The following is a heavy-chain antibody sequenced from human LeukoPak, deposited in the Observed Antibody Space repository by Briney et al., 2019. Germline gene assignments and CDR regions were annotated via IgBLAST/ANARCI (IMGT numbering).Heavy chain of an antibody. CDR3: ARDGYSYGFDY. V-gene: IGHV4-59*12. D-gene: IGHD5-18*01. J-gene: IGHJ4*02. CDR2: ILYSGST. CDR1: GGSISRYY. Sequence: SETLSLTCTVSGGSISRYYWSWIRQPPGKGLEWIGYILYSGSTNYNPSLKSRVTISLDTSKNQFSLKLSSVTAADTAVYYCARDGYSYGFDYWGQGTLVTVSS.